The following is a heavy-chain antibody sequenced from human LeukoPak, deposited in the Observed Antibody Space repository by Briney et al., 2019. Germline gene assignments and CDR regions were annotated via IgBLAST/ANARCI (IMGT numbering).Heavy chain of an antibody. Sequence: GGSLRLSCAASGFTVSSNYMIWVRQAPGKGLEWVSVIYSGGRTYYADSVKGRFTISRDNSKNTLYLQMNSLRAEDTAVYYCARDRHDYGDYYFDYWGQGTLVTVSS. D-gene: IGHD4-17*01. CDR1: GFTVSSNY. CDR3: ARDRHDYGDYYFDY. V-gene: IGHV3-66*01. CDR2: IYSGGRT. J-gene: IGHJ4*02.